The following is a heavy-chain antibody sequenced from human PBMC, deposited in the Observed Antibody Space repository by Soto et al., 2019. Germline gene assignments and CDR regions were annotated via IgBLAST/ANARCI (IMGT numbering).Heavy chain of an antibody. CDR2: IIPILGIA. V-gene: IGHV1-69*02. Sequence: QVQLVQSGAEVKKPGSSVKVSCKASGGTFSSYTISWVRQAPGQGLEWMGRIIPILGIANYAQKFQGRVTITAAKSTSTAYMELSSVRSEDTAVYYCAVVRGDFAFDIWGQGTMVTVSS. CDR3: AVVRGDFAFDI. CDR1: GGTFSSYT. J-gene: IGHJ3*02. D-gene: IGHD3-10*01.